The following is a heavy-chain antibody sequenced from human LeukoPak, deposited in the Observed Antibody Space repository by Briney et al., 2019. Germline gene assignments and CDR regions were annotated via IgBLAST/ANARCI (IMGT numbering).Heavy chain of an antibody. CDR1: GYSISSGYY. V-gene: IGHV4-38-2*02. D-gene: IGHD5/OR15-5a*01. Sequence: SETLSLTCTVSGYSISSGYYWGWIRQPPGKGLEWIGSIYHSGSTYYNPSLKSRVTISVDKSKNQFSLKLSSVTAADTAVYYCARVSESRDAFDIWGQGTMVTVSS. J-gene: IGHJ3*02. CDR3: ARVSESRDAFDI. CDR2: IYHSGST.